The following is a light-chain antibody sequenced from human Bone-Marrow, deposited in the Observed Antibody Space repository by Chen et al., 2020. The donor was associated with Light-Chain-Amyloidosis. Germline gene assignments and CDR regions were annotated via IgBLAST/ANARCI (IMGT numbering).Light chain of an antibody. Sequence: SYELTQPPSVSVSPGQTARITCSGDDLPTKYAYWYQQKPGQAPVLVIHRDTERPSWISDRFSGSSSGTTATLPISGVQAEDEADYHCQSADSSGTYEVIFGGGTKLTVL. CDR3: QSADSSGTYEVI. CDR1: DLPTKY. J-gene: IGLJ2*01. CDR2: RDT. V-gene: IGLV3-25*03.